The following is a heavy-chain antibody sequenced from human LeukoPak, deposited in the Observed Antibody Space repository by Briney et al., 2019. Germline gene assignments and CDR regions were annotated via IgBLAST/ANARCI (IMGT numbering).Heavy chain of an antibody. J-gene: IGHJ5*02. Sequence: ASVKVSCKASRYTFTSYYMHWVRQAPGQGLEWMGIINPSGGSTSYAQKFQGRVTMTRDTSTSTVYMELSSLRSEDTAVYYCARDQLRSPGYFSSNWFDPWGQGTLVTVSS. CDR1: RYTFTSYY. CDR2: INPSGGST. CDR3: ARDQLRSPGYFSSNWFDP. D-gene: IGHD3-22*01. V-gene: IGHV1-46*01.